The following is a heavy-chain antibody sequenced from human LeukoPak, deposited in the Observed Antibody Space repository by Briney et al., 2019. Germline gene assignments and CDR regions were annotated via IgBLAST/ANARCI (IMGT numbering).Heavy chain of an antibody. D-gene: IGHD3-22*01. Sequence: GGSLRLSCAASGFTFTSYAMSWVRRAPGKGLEWVSSLSGSGGSTYYADSVKGRFTISRDNSKNTLSLQMNSLRAEDTAVYFCAKESHYDSSGYYYSDSWGQGTLVTVSS. CDR2: LSGSGGST. CDR3: AKESHYDSSGYYYSDS. J-gene: IGHJ4*02. V-gene: IGHV3-23*01. CDR1: GFTFTSYA.